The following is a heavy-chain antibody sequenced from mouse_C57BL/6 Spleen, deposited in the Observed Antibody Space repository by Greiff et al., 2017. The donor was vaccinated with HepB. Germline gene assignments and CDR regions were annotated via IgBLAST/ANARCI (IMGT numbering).Heavy chain of an antibody. V-gene: IGHV10-3*01. Sequence: EVQLVESGGGLVQPKGSLKLSCAASGFTFNTYAMHWVRQAPGKGLEWVARIRSKSSNYATYYADSVKVRFTISRDDSQSMLYLQMNNLKTEDTAVYYCVESLYGSGAMDYWGQGTSVTVSS. CDR1: GFTFNTYA. D-gene: IGHD1-1*01. CDR2: IRSKSSNYAT. J-gene: IGHJ4*01. CDR3: VESLYGSGAMDY.